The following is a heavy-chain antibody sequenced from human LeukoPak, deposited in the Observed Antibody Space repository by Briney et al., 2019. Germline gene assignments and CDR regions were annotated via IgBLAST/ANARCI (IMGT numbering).Heavy chain of an antibody. CDR1: GYTFTSYG. CDR2: ISAYNGNT. J-gene: IGHJ4*02. Sequence: ASVKVSCKASGYTFTSYGISWVRQAPGQGLEWMGWISAYNGNTNYAQKLQGRVSMTTDTSTSTAYMELRSLRSDDTAVYYCAREVEYYYGSGSYFYYWGQGTLVTVSS. V-gene: IGHV1-18*01. D-gene: IGHD3-10*01. CDR3: AREVEYYYGSGSYFYY.